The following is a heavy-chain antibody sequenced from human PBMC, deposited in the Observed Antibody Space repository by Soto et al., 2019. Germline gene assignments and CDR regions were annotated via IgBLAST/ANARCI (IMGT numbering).Heavy chain of an antibody. CDR2: IYTSGST. Sequence: QVQLQESGPGLVKPSETLSLTCTVSGGSISSYYWSWIRQPAGKGLEWIGRIYTSGSTNYNPSLKRRVTMSVDTSKNQFSLKLSSVTAADTAVYYCARDPDYYDSSGYYYGYYFDYWGQGTLVTVSS. CDR3: ARDPDYYDSSGYYYGYYFDY. CDR1: GGSISSYY. J-gene: IGHJ4*02. D-gene: IGHD3-22*01. V-gene: IGHV4-4*07.